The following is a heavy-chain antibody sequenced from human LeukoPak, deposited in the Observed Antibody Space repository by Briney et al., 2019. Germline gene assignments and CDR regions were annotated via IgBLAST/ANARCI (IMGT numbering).Heavy chain of an antibody. D-gene: IGHD1-1*01. CDR1: GFTFTRSA. Sequence: SVKVSCKASGFTFTRSAVQWVRQARGQGLEWIGWIVVGSGNTNYAQKFQERVTINRDMSTSTAYMELSSLRSEDTAVYYCATDDVTTGTKTALGYWGQGTLVTVSS. J-gene: IGHJ4*02. CDR2: IVVGSGNT. CDR3: ATDDVTTGTKTALGY. V-gene: IGHV1-58*01.